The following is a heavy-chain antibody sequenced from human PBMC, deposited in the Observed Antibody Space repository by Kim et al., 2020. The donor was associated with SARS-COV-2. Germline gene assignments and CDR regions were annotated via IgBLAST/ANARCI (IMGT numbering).Heavy chain of an antibody. Sequence: GGSLRLSCLASGFTFDDYYMSWIRQAPGKGLEWISSISASGGIMSYADSVKGRFTISRDNAKNSVYLQMSSLRVEDTAVYYCAREMIISSLDTWGPGTLVTVSS. V-gene: IGHV3-11*04. CDR2: ISASGGIM. D-gene: IGHD3-16*02. CDR1: GFTFDDYY. CDR3: AREMIISSLDT. J-gene: IGHJ5*02.